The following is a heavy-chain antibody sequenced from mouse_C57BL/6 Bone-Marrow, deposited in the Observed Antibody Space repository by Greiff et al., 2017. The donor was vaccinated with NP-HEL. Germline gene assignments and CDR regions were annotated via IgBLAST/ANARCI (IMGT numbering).Heavy chain of an antibody. V-gene: IGHV1-81*01. D-gene: IGHD1-1*01. CDR2: IYPRSGNT. CDR1: GYTFTSYG. J-gene: IGHJ2*01. CDR3: ARAGYYGSSYFDY. Sequence: VQLQQSGAELARPGASVKLSCKASGYTFTSYGISWVKQRTGQGLEWIGEIYPRSGNTYYNEKFKGKATLTADKSSSTAYMERRSLTSEDSAVYFCARAGYYGSSYFDYWGQGTTLTVSS.